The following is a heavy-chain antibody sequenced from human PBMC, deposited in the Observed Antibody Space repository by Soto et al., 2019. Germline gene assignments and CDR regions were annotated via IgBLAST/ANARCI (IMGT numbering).Heavy chain of an antibody. CDR1: GFSLSNARMG. D-gene: IGHD3-3*01. CDR2: IFSNDEK. CDR3: ARMVWSGRYNWFDP. Sequence: QVTLKESGPVLVKPTETLTLTCTVSGFSLSNARMGGSWIRQPPGKALEWLAHIFSNDEKSYSPSLKSRSTISKDTSKSQVVATMTNMEPVDTATYYCARMVWSGRYNWFDPWGQGTLVTVSS. J-gene: IGHJ5*02. V-gene: IGHV2-26*01.